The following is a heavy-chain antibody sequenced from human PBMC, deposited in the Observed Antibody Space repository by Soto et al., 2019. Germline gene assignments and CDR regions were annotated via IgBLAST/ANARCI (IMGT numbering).Heavy chain of an antibody. J-gene: IGHJ4*02. V-gene: IGHV3-23*01. D-gene: IGHD6-19*01. CDR2: ISAGRDST. CDR1: GFTFSSYA. Sequence: PGGSLRLSCAASGFTFSSYAMSWVRQAPGKGLVWVSSISAGRDSTYYAPSVKGRFTITRDNSKNTLYLQMNSLSAADTAVYYCAKDHGYAGGWHTPYYFDSWGQGTLVTVSS. CDR3: AKDHGYAGGWHTPYYFDS.